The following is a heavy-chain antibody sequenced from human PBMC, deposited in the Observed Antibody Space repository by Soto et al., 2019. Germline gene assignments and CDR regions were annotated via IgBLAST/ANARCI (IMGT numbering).Heavy chain of an antibody. CDR1: GFTFSSYS. Sequence: EVQLLESGGGLVQPGGSLRLSCAASGFTFSSYSMSWVRQAPGKGLEWDSGFRSGGDDGTTHYADSVKGRFTISRDNSKITLFLQMDSLRAEDTAIYYCAKRIAAAGPYYYGMDVWGQGTTVTVSS. CDR2: SGGDDGTT. V-gene: IGHV3-23*01. J-gene: IGHJ6*02. CDR3: AKRIAAAGPYYYGMDV. D-gene: IGHD6-13*01.